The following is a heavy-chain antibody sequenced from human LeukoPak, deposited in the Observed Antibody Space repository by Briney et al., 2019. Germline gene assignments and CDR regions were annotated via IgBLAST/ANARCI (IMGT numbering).Heavy chain of an antibody. CDR1: GFTFSGYA. J-gene: IGHJ4*02. CDR3: ARGLPTGDFDY. Sequence: GGSLRLSCSGSGFTFSGYAMGWVRQAPGKGLEWVSSSSGSGGNTYYADSVEGRFTISRDNSESTLYLQMNNLRAEDTAVYYCARGLPTGDFDYWGQGTLVTVSS. CDR2: SSGSGGNT. V-gene: IGHV3-23*01. D-gene: IGHD1-1*01.